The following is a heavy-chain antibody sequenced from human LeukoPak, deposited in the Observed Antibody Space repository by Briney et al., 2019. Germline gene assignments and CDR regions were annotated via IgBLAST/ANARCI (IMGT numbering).Heavy chain of an antibody. CDR3: VRGRGSYGWFDP. J-gene: IGHJ5*02. CDR2: IYGGGNI. Sequence: GGSLRLSCAASGFTVSSNYMNWVRQAPGKGLEWVSVIYGGGNIYYADSVKGRFTISRDDAKNTVDLQMNSLRGEDTAVYYCVRGRGSYGWFDPWGQGTLVTVSS. V-gene: IGHV3-53*01. D-gene: IGHD3-10*01. CDR1: GFTVSSNY.